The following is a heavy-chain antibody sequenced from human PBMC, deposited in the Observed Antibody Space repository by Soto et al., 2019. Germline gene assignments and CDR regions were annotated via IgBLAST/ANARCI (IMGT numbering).Heavy chain of an antibody. CDR3: ARVYTGDAGQYYHYAMDV. D-gene: IGHD2-21*01. V-gene: IGHV3-30-3*01. CDR2: ISYDGSNK. J-gene: IGHJ6*02. Sequence: GGSLRLSCAASGFTFSSYAMHWVRQAPGKGLEWVAVISYDGSNKYYADSVKGRFTISRDNSKNTLYLQMNSLRAEDTAVFYCARVYTGDAGQYYHYAMDVWGQGTTVTVSS. CDR1: GFTFSSYA.